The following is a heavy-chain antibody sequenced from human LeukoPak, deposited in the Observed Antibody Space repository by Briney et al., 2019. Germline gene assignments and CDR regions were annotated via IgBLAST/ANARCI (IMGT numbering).Heavy chain of an antibody. J-gene: IGHJ4*02. CDR1: GGSISSGGYS. V-gene: IGHV4-30-2*01. CDR3: ARHGSGFTINY. Sequence: SETLSLTCAVSGGSISSGGYSWSWIRQPPGKGLEWIGYIYHSGSTYYNPSLKSRVTISVDRSKNQFSLKLSSVTAADTAVYYCARHGSGFTINYWGQGTLVTVSS. CDR2: IYHSGST. D-gene: IGHD3-3*01.